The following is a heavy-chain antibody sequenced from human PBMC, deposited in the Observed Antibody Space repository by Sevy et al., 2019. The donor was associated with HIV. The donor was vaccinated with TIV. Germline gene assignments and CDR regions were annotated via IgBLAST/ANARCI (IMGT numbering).Heavy chain of an antibody. V-gene: IGHV4-34*01. CDR3: ARGYDAGPLIY. D-gene: IGHD3-22*01. CDR2: INHSGST. Sequence: SETLSLTCTVYGGSFSADYWTWIRQPPGKGLKWIGEINHSGSTNYNPSLKSRVTISLDTSKNQFSLRLTSVTAADTAVFYCARGYDAGPLIYWGHGTLVTVSS. CDR1: GGSFSADY. J-gene: IGHJ4*01.